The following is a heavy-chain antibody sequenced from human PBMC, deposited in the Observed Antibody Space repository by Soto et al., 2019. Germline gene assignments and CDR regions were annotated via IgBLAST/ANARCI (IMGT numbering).Heavy chain of an antibody. V-gene: IGHV4-39*01. CDR1: GGSISSSSYY. CDR3: ARHLGGTTPEATRSAFDI. Sequence: QLQLQESGPGLVKPSETLSLTCTVSGGSISSSSYYWGWIRQPPGKGLEWIGSIYYSGSTYYNPSLKSRVTISVDTSKNQFSLKLSSVTAADTAVYYCARHLGGTTPEATRSAFDIWGQGTMVTVSS. CDR2: IYYSGST. J-gene: IGHJ3*02. D-gene: IGHD3-16*01.